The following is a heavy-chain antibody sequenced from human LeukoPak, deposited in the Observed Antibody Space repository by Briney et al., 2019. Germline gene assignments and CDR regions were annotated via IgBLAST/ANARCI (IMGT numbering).Heavy chain of an antibody. V-gene: IGHV4-4*07. CDR1: GGSISGYY. Sequence: SETLSLTCTVSGGSISGYYWSWIRQPAGKGLEWIGRIYTSGSTNYNPSLKSRVTMSVDTSKNQFSLKLSSVTAADTAVYYCARDIKKRITIFGVVSVYYMDVWGKGTTVTVSS. CDR2: IYTSGST. CDR3: ARDIKKRITIFGVVSVYYMDV. J-gene: IGHJ6*03. D-gene: IGHD3-3*01.